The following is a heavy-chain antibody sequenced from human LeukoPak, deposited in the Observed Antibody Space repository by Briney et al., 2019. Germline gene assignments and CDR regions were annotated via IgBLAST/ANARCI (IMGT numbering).Heavy chain of an antibody. Sequence: GGSLRLSCATSGFTFSSYAISWVRQAPGKGLEWVSSISGSGGSTHYADSVEGRFTISRDNSKNTLYLQMNSLRVEDTAVYYCALPTEDEYDFWSGNYGFGFDYWGQGTLVTVSS. D-gene: IGHD3-3*01. CDR3: ALPTEDEYDFWSGNYGFGFDY. J-gene: IGHJ4*02. CDR2: ISGSGGST. V-gene: IGHV3-23*01. CDR1: GFTFSSYA.